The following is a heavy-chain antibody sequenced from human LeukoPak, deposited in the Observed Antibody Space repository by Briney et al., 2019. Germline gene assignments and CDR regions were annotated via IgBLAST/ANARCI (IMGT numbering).Heavy chain of an antibody. D-gene: IGHD2-2*01. Sequence: GASVKVSCKASGYTFTSYYMHWVRQAPGQGLEWMGIINPSGGSTSYAQKFQGRVTMTRDTSTSTVYMELSSLRSEDTAVYYCARVSQFGIVVVPAAALFPYWGQGTLVTVSS. J-gene: IGHJ4*02. CDR3: ARVSQFGIVVVPAAALFPY. CDR1: GYTFTSYY. CDR2: INPSGGST. V-gene: IGHV1-46*01.